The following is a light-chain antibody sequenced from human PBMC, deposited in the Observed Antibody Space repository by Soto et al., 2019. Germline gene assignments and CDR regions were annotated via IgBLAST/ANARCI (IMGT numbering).Light chain of an antibody. CDR3: STCEESLRPWL. V-gene: IGLV1-47*01. Sequence: QSALTQPPSASGTPGQRVTISCSGGTFNIGINDVSWYQQLPGTAPKLLIYRNSRRPSGVPDRFSGSRSGTSGSLAISGLQSEDEGDYYCSTCEESLRPWLFGGGTKVTVL. CDR1: TFNIGIND. J-gene: IGLJ3*02. CDR2: RNS.